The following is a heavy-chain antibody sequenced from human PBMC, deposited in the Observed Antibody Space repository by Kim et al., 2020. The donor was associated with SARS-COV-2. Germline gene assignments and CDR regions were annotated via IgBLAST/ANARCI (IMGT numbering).Heavy chain of an antibody. CDR2: ISAYNGNT. J-gene: IGHJ6*02. CDR1: GYTFTSYG. Sequence: ASVKVSCKASGYTFTSYGISWVRQAPGQGLEWMGWISAYNGNTNYAQKLQGRVTMTTDTSTSTAYMELRSLRSDDTAVYYCARAYFDWLLMHPPGGANYYYYGMDVWGQGTTVTVSS. V-gene: IGHV1-18*01. D-gene: IGHD3-9*01. CDR3: ARAYFDWLLMHPPGGANYYYYGMDV.